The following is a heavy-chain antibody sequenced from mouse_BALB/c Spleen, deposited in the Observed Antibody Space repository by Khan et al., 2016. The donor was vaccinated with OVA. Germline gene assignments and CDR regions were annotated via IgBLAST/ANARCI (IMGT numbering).Heavy chain of an antibody. CDR2: ISSDGDYT. CDR1: GFTFSTYA. Sequence: EVQVVESGGGLVKPGGSLKLSCAASGFTFSTYAMSWVRQTPEKRLEWVATISSDGDYTYYPDNVTGRFTISRDNAKNTLYLQMSSLRSEDTAMYYCARSPYGNFAYWGQGTLVTVSA. J-gene: IGHJ3*01. V-gene: IGHV5-9-3*01. D-gene: IGHD2-1*01. CDR3: ARSPYGNFAY.